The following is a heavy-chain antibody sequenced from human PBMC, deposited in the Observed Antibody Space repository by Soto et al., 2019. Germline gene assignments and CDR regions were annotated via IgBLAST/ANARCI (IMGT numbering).Heavy chain of an antibody. CDR1: GFTFSPYT. J-gene: IGHJ4*02. CDR3: ARGGGFCGADCYKGGIDY. D-gene: IGHD2-21*02. Sequence: LRLSCAASGFTFSPYTMHWVRQTPGKGLEWVAVISYDGSDKYYADSVRGRFTISRDNSKNTLFLQMNSLRAEDTALYYCARGGGFCGADCYKGGIDYWGQGALVTVSS. V-gene: IGHV3-30-3*01. CDR2: ISYDGSDK.